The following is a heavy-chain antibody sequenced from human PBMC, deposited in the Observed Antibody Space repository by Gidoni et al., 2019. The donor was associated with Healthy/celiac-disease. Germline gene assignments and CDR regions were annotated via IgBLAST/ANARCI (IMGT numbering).Heavy chain of an antibody. CDR1: GFTFSSYS. CDR2: ISSSSSTI. CDR3: ARGVLDGSPDY. J-gene: IGHJ4*02. D-gene: IGHD3-10*01. Sequence: EVQLVESGGGLVQPGGSLRLSCAASGFTFSSYSMNWVRQAPGKGLEWVSYISSSSSTIYYADSVKGRFTISRDNAKNSLYLQMNSLRAEDTAVYYCARGVLDGSPDYWGQGTLVTVSS. V-gene: IGHV3-48*01.